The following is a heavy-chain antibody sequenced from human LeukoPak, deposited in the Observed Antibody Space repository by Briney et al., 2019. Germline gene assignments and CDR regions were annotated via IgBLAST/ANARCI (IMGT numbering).Heavy chain of an antibody. Sequence: PGGSLRPSCAASGFTFSDYYMSWIRQAPGKGLEWVSYISSSSSYTNYADSVKGRFTISRDNAKNSLYLQMNSLRAEDTAVYYCARDGSGLDAFDIWGRGTMVTVSS. CDR3: ARDGSGLDAFDI. V-gene: IGHV3-11*06. D-gene: IGHD3-10*01. CDR2: ISSSSSYT. J-gene: IGHJ3*02. CDR1: GFTFSDYY.